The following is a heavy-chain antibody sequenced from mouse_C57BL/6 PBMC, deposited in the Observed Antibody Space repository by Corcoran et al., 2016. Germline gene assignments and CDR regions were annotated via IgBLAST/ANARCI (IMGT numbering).Heavy chain of an antibody. D-gene: IGHD1-1*01. CDR2: ISYDGSN. J-gene: IGHJ1*03. Sequence: DVQLQESGPGLVKPSQSLSLTCSVTVYSITSGYYWNWIRQFPGNKLEWMGYISYDGSNNYNPSLKNRISITRYTSKNQFFLKLNSVTTEDTATYHCARVYGSSYDWYFDVWGTGTTVTVSS. CDR1: VYSITSGYY. CDR3: ARVYGSSYDWYFDV. V-gene: IGHV3-6*01.